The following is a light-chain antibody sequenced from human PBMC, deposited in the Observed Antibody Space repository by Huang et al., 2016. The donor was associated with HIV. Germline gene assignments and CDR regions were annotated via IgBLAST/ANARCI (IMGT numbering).Light chain of an antibody. CDR2: AAS. CDR3: QQSYSTPFT. V-gene: IGKV1-39*01. Sequence: DIQMTQSPSSLSASVGDRVTITCRASQSISSDLNWYQQKPGKAPKLLIYAASSLQSGVPPRFSGSGSVTDFTLTISSLQPEDFATYYCQQSYSTPFTFGPGTKVDIK. J-gene: IGKJ3*01. CDR1: QSISSD.